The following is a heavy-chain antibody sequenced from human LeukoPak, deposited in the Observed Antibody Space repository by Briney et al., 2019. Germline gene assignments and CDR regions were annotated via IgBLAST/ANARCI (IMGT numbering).Heavy chain of an antibody. CDR2: IKSKTDGGTT. CDR1: GGSFSGYY. J-gene: IGHJ4*02. Sequence: PSETLSLTCAVYGGSFSGYYWSWIRQPPGRGLEWVGRIKSKTDGGTTDYAAPVKGRFTISRDDSKNTLYLQMNSLKTEDTAVYYCTTDYDIVVVVAAPFDYWGQGTLVTVSS. CDR3: TTDYDIVVVVAAPFDY. D-gene: IGHD2-15*01. V-gene: IGHV3-15*01.